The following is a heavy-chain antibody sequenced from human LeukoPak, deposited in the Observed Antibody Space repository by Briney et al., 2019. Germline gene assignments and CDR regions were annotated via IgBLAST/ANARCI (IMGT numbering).Heavy chain of an antibody. Sequence: ASVKVSCKASGYTFTGYYMHWVRQAPGQGLGWMGWINPNSGGTNYAQKFQGRVTMTRDTSISTAYMELSRLRSDDTAVYYCARAVGYYGSGSYYVWGQGTLVTVSS. CDR2: INPNSGGT. V-gene: IGHV1-2*02. CDR1: GYTFTGYY. D-gene: IGHD3-10*01. J-gene: IGHJ4*02. CDR3: ARAVGYYGSGSYYV.